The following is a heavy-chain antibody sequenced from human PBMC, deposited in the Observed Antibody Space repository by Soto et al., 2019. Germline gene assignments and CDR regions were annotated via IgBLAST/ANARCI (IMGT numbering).Heavy chain of an antibody. CDR2: IYYSGST. CDR1: DGSISTSSYY. D-gene: IGHD3-22*01. Sequence: SETLSLTSTVSDGSISTSSYYWGWIRQPPGKGLEWIGSIYYSGSTYYNPSLKSRVTISVDTSKIQFSLKLSSVTAADTAVYYCARRLYYDSSGFEGGGMDVWGQGTTVTVS. CDR3: ARRLYYDSSGFEGGGMDV. V-gene: IGHV4-39*01. J-gene: IGHJ6*02.